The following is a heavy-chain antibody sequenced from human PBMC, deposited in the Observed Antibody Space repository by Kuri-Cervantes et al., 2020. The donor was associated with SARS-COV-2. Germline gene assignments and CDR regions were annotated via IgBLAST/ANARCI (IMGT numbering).Heavy chain of an antibody. CDR3: VKVENVRYYRH. CDR2: IYGGGST. J-gene: IGHJ4*02. Sequence: GGSLRLSCAASGFTVSSNYMSWVRQAPGKGLEWVSIIYGGGSTYYADSVKGRFTISRDNSKNTLYLQMSSLRAEDTAVYYCVKVENVRYYRHWGQGALVTVSS. CDR1: GFTVSSNY. V-gene: IGHV3-53*05. D-gene: IGHD2-15*01.